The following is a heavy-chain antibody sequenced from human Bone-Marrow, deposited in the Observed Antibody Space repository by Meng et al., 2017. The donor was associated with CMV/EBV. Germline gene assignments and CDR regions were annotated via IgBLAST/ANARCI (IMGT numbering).Heavy chain of an antibody. CDR2: ISSSSSYI. CDR3: AKTAAGTSWFDP. Sequence: GESLKISCAASGFTFSSYSMNWVRQAPGKGLEWVSSISSSSSYIYYADSVKGRFTISRDNAKNSLYLQMNSLRAEDTAVYYCAKTAAGTSWFDPWGQGPLVTVSS. V-gene: IGHV3-21*01. J-gene: IGHJ5*02. D-gene: IGHD6-13*01. CDR1: GFTFSSYS.